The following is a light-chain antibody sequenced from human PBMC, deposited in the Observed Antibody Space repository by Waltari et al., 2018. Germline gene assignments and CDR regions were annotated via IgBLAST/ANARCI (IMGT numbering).Light chain of an antibody. Sequence: DIVMTQSPDSLAVSLGERATINCKSRQSVLYSSNNKNYLAWYQQKPGQPPKLLIYWASTRESGVPDRFSGSGSGTDFTLTISSLQAEDVAVYYCQQYYSYWTFGQGTKVEIK. CDR3: QQYYSYWT. CDR2: WAS. J-gene: IGKJ1*01. CDR1: QSVLYSSNNKNY. V-gene: IGKV4-1*01.